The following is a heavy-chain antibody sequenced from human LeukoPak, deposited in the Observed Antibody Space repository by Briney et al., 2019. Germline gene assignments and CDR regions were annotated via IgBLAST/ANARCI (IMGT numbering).Heavy chain of an antibody. D-gene: IGHD3-16*02. CDR3: ARQRGSNLVRFFDY. V-gene: IGHV4-39*07. CDR2: TYYSGST. CDR1: GASIRSHNHY. Sequence: SETLSLTCSVSGASIRSHNHYWDWIRQPPGKGLEWIGSTYYSGSTYENPSLRSRVTISADTSKNQFSLKVTSVSAADTAVYYCARQRGSNLVRFFDYWGQGTLVTVSS. J-gene: IGHJ4*02.